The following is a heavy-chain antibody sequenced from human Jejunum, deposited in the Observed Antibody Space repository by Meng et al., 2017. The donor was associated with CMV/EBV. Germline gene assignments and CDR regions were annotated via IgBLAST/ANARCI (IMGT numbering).Heavy chain of an antibody. D-gene: IGHD3-10*01. CDR1: GFTLSTYN. CDR2: IDSSSTYI. CDR3: ARAAKNLLFDAFDL. Sequence: SGFTLSTYNMNWVRQAPGKGLEWVSSIDSSSTYIYYADSVRGRFTISRDNAKNSLYLQMNSLRADDTAVYFCARAAKNLLFDAFDLWGQGTMVTVSS. V-gene: IGHV3-21*01. J-gene: IGHJ3*01.